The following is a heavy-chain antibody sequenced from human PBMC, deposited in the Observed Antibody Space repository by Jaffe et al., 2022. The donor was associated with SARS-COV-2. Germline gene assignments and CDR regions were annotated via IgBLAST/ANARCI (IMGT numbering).Heavy chain of an antibody. V-gene: IGHV1-2*05. CDR3: ARSGTIKGTYYFDY. D-gene: IGHD1-7*01. Sequence: QVQLVQSGAEVKEPGASVKVSCKASGYTLTGYYIHWVRQAPGQGLEWMGRINPSSGGTIYAQKFQGRVTMTCDTSISTAYMELSRLRSDDTVVYYCARSGTIKGTYYFDYWGQGTLVTVSS. J-gene: IGHJ4*02. CDR1: GYTLTGYY. CDR2: INPSSGGT.